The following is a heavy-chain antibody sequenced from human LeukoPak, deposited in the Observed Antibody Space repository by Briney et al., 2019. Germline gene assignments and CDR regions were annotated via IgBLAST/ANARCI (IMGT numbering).Heavy chain of an antibody. J-gene: IGHJ5*01. Sequence: GGSLRLSCAASGFTFSSYSMNWVRQAPGKGLEWVSSISSSSSYIYYADSVKGRFTISRDNAKNSLYLQMNSLRAEDTAVYYCARDDCSSISCYHNWFDSWGQGTLVTVSS. V-gene: IGHV3-21*01. D-gene: IGHD2-2*01. CDR1: GFTFSSYS. CDR3: ARDDCSSISCYHNWFDS. CDR2: ISSSSSYI.